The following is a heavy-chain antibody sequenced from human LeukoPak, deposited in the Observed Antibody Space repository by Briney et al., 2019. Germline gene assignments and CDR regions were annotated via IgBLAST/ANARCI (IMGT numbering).Heavy chain of an antibody. CDR1: GFTFSSFW. CDR2: INSDGSST. Sequence: HPGGSLRLSCAASGFTFSSFWMHWVRQAPGKGLVWVSRINSDGSSTTYADSVKGRFTISRDNSKNTLYLQMNRLRAEDTAVYYCAKDTRTMIVVASDYWGQGTLVTVSS. J-gene: IGHJ4*02. V-gene: IGHV3-74*01. D-gene: IGHD3-22*01. CDR3: AKDTRTMIVVASDY.